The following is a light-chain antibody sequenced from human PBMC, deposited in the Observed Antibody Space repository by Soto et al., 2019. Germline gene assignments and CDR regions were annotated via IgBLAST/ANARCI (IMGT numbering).Light chain of an antibody. CDR3: QQYGGSPLYT. CDR2: GAS. V-gene: IGKV3-20*01. CDR1: QSVSSSD. J-gene: IGKJ2*01. Sequence: EIVLTQSPGTLSLSPGDRATLSCRASQSVSSSDLAWYQQKPGQAPRLLIYGASTRATGIPDRFSGSGSGTDFTLTISRLEPEDFAVYYCQQYGGSPLYTFGQGTKLELK.